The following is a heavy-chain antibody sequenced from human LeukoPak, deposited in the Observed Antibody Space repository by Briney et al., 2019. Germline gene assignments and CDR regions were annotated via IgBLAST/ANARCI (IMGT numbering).Heavy chain of an antibody. CDR3: AKDTLDY. V-gene: IGHV3-30*18. Sequence: PGGSLRLSCAASGFTFSSYGMHWVRQAPGKGLEWVAVISYDGSIKYYADSVKGRFTISRDNSKNTLYLQMNSLRAEDTAVYYCAKDTLDYWGQGTLVTVSS. CDR2: ISYDGSIK. J-gene: IGHJ4*02. CDR1: GFTFSSYG.